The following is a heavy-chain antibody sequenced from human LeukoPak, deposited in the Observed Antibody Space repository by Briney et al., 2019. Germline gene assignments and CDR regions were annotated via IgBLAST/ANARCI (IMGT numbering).Heavy chain of an antibody. CDR3: AKDRYCSSTSCYLLRDWFDP. V-gene: IGHV3-30*02. Sequence: GGSLRLSXAASGFTFSSYGMHWVRQAPGKGLEWVAFIRYDGSNKYYADSVKGQFTISRDNSKNTLYLQMNSLRAEDTAVYYCAKDRYCSSTSCYLLRDWFDPWGQGTLVTVSS. J-gene: IGHJ5*02. D-gene: IGHD2-2*01. CDR2: IRYDGSNK. CDR1: GFTFSSYG.